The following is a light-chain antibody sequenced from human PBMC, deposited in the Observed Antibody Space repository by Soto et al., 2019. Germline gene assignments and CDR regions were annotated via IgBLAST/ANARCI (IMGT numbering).Light chain of an antibody. CDR3: QPYNNWPPT. CDR2: GAS. J-gene: IGKJ1*01. Sequence: EIVMTQSPATLSVSPGERATLSCRASQSVSSNLAWYQQKPGQAPRLLIYGASTRATGIPARFSGSGSGTEFTLTHSSLQSEDFAVYYCQPYNNWPPTFGQGTKVEIK. CDR1: QSVSSN. V-gene: IGKV3-15*01.